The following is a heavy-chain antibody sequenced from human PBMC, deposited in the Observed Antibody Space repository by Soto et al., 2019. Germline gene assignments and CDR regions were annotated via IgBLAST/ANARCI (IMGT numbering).Heavy chain of an antibody. V-gene: IGHV3-23*01. CDR2: ISGSGGST. Sequence: EVQLLESGGGLVQPGGSLRLSCAASGFTFSSYAMSWVRQAPGKGLEWVSAISGSGGSTYYADSVKGRFTISRDNSKNTLYLQMNSLRAEDTAVYYCAKDLSDCDILTGYGLYNYYYYGMDVWGQGTTVTVSS. J-gene: IGHJ6*02. CDR3: AKDLSDCDILTGYGLYNYYYYGMDV. CDR1: GFTFSSYA. D-gene: IGHD3-9*01.